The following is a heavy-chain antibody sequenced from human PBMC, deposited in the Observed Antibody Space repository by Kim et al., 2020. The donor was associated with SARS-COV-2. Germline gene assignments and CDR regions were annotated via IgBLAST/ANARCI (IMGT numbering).Heavy chain of an antibody. D-gene: IGHD3-9*01. CDR1: GFTFSSYG. Sequence: GGSLRLSCAASGFTFSSYGMHWVRQAPGKGLEWVAVIWYDGSNKYYADSVKGRFTISRDNSKNTLYLQMNSLRAEDTAVYYCARGGDILTGYYYTSPGYFDYWGQGTLVTVSS. V-gene: IGHV3-33*01. J-gene: IGHJ4*02. CDR2: IWYDGSNK. CDR3: ARGGDILTGYYYTSPGYFDY.